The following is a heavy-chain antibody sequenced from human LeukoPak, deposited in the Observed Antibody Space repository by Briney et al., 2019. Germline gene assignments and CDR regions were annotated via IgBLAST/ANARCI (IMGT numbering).Heavy chain of an antibody. CDR2: IIPILGIA. CDR1: EGTFSSYA. D-gene: IGHD3-10*01. V-gene: IGHV1-69*04. Sequence: ASVKVSCKASEGTFSSYAISWVRQAPGQGHEWMGRIIPILGIANYAQKFQGRVTITADKSTSTAYMELSSLRSEDTAVYYCARVPGAPTRGGMDVWGQGTTVTVSS. J-gene: IGHJ6*02. CDR3: ARVPGAPTRGGMDV.